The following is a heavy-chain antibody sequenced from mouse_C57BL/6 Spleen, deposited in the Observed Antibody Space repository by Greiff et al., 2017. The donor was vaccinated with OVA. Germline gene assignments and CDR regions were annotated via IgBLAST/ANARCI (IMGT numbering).Heavy chain of an antibody. CDR3: AGGMWYFDY. J-gene: IGHJ2*01. Sequence: VQLKQSGPELVKPGASVKISCKASGYSFTGYYMNWVKQSPEKSLEWIGEINPSTGGTTYNQKFKAKATLTVDKSSSTAYMQLKSLTSEDSAVYYGAGGMWYFDYWGQGTTLTVSS. CDR2: INPSTGGT. CDR1: GYSFTGYY. V-gene: IGHV1-42*01.